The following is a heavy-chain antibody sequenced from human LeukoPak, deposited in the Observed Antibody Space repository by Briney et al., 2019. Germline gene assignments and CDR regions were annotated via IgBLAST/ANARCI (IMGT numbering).Heavy chain of an antibody. D-gene: IGHD2-15*01. CDR2: MYPKSGNT. CDR3: ARDQDIVVVVAALRQREMGGFDP. J-gene: IGHJ5*02. CDR1: GYTFTNYD. V-gene: IGHV1-8*01. Sequence: ASVKVSCKASGYTFTNYDINWVRQATGQGAEWMGWMYPKSGNTGYAQKFQGRVTMTRNTSISTAYMELSSLRSDDTAVYYCARDQDIVVVVAALRQREMGGFDPWGQGTLVTVSS.